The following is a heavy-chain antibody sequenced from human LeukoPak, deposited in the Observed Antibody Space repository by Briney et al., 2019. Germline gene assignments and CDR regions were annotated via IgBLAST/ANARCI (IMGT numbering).Heavy chain of an antibody. D-gene: IGHD4-17*01. V-gene: IGHV4-59*12. CDR2: IYYSGST. Sequence: KPSETLSLTCTVSGGSISSYYWSWIRQPPGKGLEWIGYIYYSGSTNYNPSLKSRVTISVDTSKNQFSLKLSSVTAADTAVYYCARDNGRRFDYWGQGTLVTVSS. J-gene: IGHJ4*02. CDR3: ARDNGRRFDY. CDR1: GGSISSYY.